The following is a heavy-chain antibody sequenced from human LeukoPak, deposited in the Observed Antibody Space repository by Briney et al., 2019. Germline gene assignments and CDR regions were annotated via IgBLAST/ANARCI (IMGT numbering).Heavy chain of an antibody. V-gene: IGHV4-61*02. CDR3: AREEGEFDY. CDR2: IYTSGST. D-gene: IGHD3-16*01. Sequence: SETLSLTCIVSGGSISSGIYYWSWIRQPAGKGLEWIGRIYTSGSTNYNPSLKSRVTISVDTSKNQFSLKLSSVTAADTAVYYCAREEGEFDYWGQGTLVTVSS. CDR1: GGSISSGIYY. J-gene: IGHJ4*02.